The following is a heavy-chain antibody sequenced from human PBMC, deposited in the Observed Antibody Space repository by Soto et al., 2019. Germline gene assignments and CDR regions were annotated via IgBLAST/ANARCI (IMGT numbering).Heavy chain of an antibody. CDR1: GFTFSSYA. J-gene: IGHJ4*02. D-gene: IGHD2-8*01. CDR3: AKGPGMYSEFDC. CDR2: ISGSDGST. Sequence: EVQMLESGGGLVQPGGSLRLSCAASGFTFSSYAMSWVRQAPGKGLEWVSAISGSDGSTFYADSVKGRFTISRDDSKNTLYLQLNSLRIEDTAVYPCAKGPGMYSEFDCWGQGTLVTVSS. V-gene: IGHV3-23*01.